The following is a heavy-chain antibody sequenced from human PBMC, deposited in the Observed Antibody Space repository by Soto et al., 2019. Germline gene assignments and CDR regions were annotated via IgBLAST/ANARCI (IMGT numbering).Heavy chain of an antibody. J-gene: IGHJ4*02. V-gene: IGHV1-46*01. D-gene: IGHD4-17*01. CDR3: ASSTTVVTQPSLYYFDY. CDR2: INPSGGST. CDR1: GKTFTRYY. Sequence: ASVKVSCKASGKTFTRYYMHWVRQAPGQGLEWMGIINPSGGSTSYAQKFQGRVTMTRDTSTSTVYMELSSLRSEDTAVYYCASSTTVVTQPSLYYFDYWGQGTLVTVSS.